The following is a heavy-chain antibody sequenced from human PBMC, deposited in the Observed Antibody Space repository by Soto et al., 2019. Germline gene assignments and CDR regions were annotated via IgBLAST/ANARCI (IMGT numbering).Heavy chain of an antibody. D-gene: IGHD3-22*01. J-gene: IGHJ5*02. V-gene: IGHV1-69*13. CDR2: IIPIFGTA. CDR1: GGTFSSYA. Sequence: GASVKVSCKASGGTFSSYAISWVRQAPGQGLEWMGGIIPIFGTANYAQKFQGRVTITADESTSTAYMELSSLRSEDTAVYYCASSHYDSSGYYTNWFDTWGQGTLVTVSS. CDR3: ASSHYDSSGYYTNWFDT.